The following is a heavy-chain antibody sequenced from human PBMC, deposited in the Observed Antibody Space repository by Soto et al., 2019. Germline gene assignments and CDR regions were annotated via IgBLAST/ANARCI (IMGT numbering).Heavy chain of an antibody. V-gene: IGHV4-39*01. CDR2: IYYSGST. J-gene: IGHJ3*02. Sequence: QLQLQESGPGLVKPSETLSLTCTVSGGSISSSSYYWGWIRQPPGKGLEWIGSIYYSGSTYYNPSLKSRVTISVDTSKNQFSLKLSSVTAADTAVYYCVETLGRYFDWFSPANDAFDIWGQGTMVTVSS. CDR1: GGSISSSSYY. CDR3: VETLGRYFDWFSPANDAFDI. D-gene: IGHD3-9*01.